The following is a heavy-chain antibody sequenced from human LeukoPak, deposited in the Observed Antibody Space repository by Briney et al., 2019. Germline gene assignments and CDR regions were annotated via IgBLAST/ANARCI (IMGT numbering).Heavy chain of an antibody. CDR1: GGTFSSYA. Sequence: SVKVSCKASGGTFSSYAISWVRQAPGQGLEWMGRIIPIFGTANYAQKFQGRVTITTDESTSTAYMELSSLRSEDTAVYYCARTIRNYHDSSGYETYYFDYWGQGTLVTVSS. CDR3: ARTIRNYHDSSGYETYYFDY. D-gene: IGHD3-22*01. CDR2: IIPIFGTA. V-gene: IGHV1-69*05. J-gene: IGHJ4*02.